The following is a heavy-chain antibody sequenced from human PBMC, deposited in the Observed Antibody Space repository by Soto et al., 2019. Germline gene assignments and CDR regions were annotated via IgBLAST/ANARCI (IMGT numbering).Heavy chain of an antibody. D-gene: IGHD6-6*01. CDR1: GDTFSNCD. CDR2: MNLNRGDT. V-gene: IGHV1-8*01. J-gene: IGHJ6*03. CDR3: ARVPRASRFQYDMDV. Sequence: QVQLVQSGAEVKKPGASVKVSCKASGDTFSNCDINWVRQAAGQGLEWMGWMNLNRGDTGYAQKFQGRVTMTRDASTSTAYMELSSLRSEDTAVYYCARVPRASRFQYDMDVWGKGTTVSVSS.